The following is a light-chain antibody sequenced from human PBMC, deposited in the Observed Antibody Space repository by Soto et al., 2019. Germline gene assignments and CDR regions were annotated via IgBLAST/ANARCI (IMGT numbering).Light chain of an antibody. J-gene: IGLJ3*02. V-gene: IGLV1-47*02. CDR3: SAWDDGLSGLV. CDR1: SSNIGYNV. CDR2: GNS. Sequence: QSVLTQPPSASGTPGQRVTLSCTGSSSNIGYNVVNCYHQLPGKTPKLLMHGNSKRPSGVPDRCSGSKSGTSASLVISGLRTEDEADYYCSAWDDGLSGLVFGGGTKVTVL.